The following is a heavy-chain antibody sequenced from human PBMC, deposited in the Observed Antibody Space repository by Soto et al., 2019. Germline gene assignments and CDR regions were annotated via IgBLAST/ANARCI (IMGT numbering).Heavy chain of an antibody. D-gene: IGHD4-17*01. CDR2: IIPILGIA. Sequence: GASVKVSCKASGGTFSNYAITWVRQAPGQGLEWLGRIIPILGIANYAQKFQGRVTITADKSTSTAYMELSSLRSEDTAVYYCARTVTTYAYYYGMDVWGQGTTVTVSS. J-gene: IGHJ6*02. CDR1: GGTFSNYA. V-gene: IGHV1-69*04. CDR3: ARTVTTYAYYYGMDV.